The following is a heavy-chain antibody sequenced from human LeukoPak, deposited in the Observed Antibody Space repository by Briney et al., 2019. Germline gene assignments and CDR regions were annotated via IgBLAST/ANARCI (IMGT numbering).Heavy chain of an antibody. V-gene: IGHV3-21*01. CDR1: GFTFSSFR. J-gene: IGHJ4*02. CDR2: IDSSSSQI. D-gene: IGHD3-22*01. Sequence: GGSLRLSCGASGFTFSSFRMNWVRQTPGKGLEWVSWIDSSSSQIDYEDSLRGRFTISRDNAKNSLYLQMNSLRAEDTAVYYCASTDSSGYYPGYWGQGTLVTVSS. CDR3: ASTDSSGYYPGY.